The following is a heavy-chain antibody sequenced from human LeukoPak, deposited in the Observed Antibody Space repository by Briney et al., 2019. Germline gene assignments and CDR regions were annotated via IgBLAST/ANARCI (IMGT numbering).Heavy chain of an antibody. D-gene: IGHD3-22*01. CDR3: ARGFYYDSSGLYDY. V-gene: IGHV3-7*01. Sequence: GGSLRLSCAASGFTFSNYGMDWVRQAPGKGLEWVANIREDESEKNYVDSVKGRFTISRDNAWNSLYLQMNSLRPEDTAVYYCARGFYYDSSGLYDYWGQGTLVTVSS. CDR1: GFTFSNYG. J-gene: IGHJ4*02. CDR2: IREDESEK.